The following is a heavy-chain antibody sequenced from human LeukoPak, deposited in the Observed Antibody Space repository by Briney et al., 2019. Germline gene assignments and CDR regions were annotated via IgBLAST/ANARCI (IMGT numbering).Heavy chain of an antibody. CDR3: ARAPYYYDPYLYDY. CDR2: IYYSGST. D-gene: IGHD3-22*01. V-gene: IGHV4-39*01. Sequence: SETLSLTCTVSGGSISSSSYYWGWIRQPPGKGLEWIGSIYYSGSTYYNPSLKSRVTISVDTSKNQFSLKLSSVTAADTAVYYCARAPYYYDPYLYDYWGQGTLVTVSS. CDR1: GGSISSSSYY. J-gene: IGHJ4*02.